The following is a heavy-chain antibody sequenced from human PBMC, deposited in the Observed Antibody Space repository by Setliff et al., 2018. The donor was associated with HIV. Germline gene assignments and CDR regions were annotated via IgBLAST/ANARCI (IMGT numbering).Heavy chain of an antibody. CDR3: ARVARYSYGSFES. CDR1: GGSFSGYY. V-gene: IGHV4-34*01. J-gene: IGHJ4*02. D-gene: IGHD5-18*01. CDR2: INYSGST. Sequence: PSETLSLTCAVYGGSFSGYYWSWIRQPPGKGLEWIGKINYSGSTDYNSSLRSRVTISVDTSKNQISLKLTSVTAADTAVYYCARVARYSYGSFESWGQGTWSPSPQ.